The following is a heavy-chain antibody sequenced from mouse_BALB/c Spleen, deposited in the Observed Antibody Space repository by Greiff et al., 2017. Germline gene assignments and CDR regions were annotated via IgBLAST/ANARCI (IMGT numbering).Heavy chain of an antibody. CDR1: GYSITSGYY. V-gene: IGHV3-6*02. CDR2: ISYDGSN. Sequence: EESGPGLVKPSQSLSLTCSVTGYSITSGYYWNWIRQFPGNKLEWMGYISYDGSNNYNPSLKNRISITRDTSKNQFFLKLNSVTTEDTATYYCARGQYGNYGGYYAMDYWGQGTSVTVSS. D-gene: IGHD2-10*02. CDR3: ARGQYGNYGGYYAMDY. J-gene: IGHJ4*01.